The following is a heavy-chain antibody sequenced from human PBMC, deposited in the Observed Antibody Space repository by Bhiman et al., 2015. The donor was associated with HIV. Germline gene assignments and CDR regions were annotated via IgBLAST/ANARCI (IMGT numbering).Heavy chain of an antibody. Sequence: EVQLVESGGDLIQPGGSLRLSCAASGFTFSSYEMNWVRQAPGKGLEWVSYISSSGSTIYYADSVKGRFTISRDNAKNSLYLQMKSLRAEDTAVYYCARDFRSVGANDAFDIWGQGTMVTVSS. J-gene: IGHJ3*02. V-gene: IGHV3-48*03. CDR2: ISSSGSTI. CDR1: GFTFSSYE. D-gene: IGHD1-26*01. CDR3: ARDFRSVGANDAFDI.